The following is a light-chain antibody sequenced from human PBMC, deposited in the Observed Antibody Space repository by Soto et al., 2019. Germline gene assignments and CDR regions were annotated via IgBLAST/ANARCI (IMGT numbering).Light chain of an antibody. CDR1: QSVSSN. J-gene: IGKJ5*01. CDR2: GAS. V-gene: IGKV3-15*01. Sequence: EIVMTQSPATLSVSPGETATLSCRASQSVSSNLAWYQQKPGQAPRLLIYGASTRATGIPARFSGSGSGTEFTLTISSLQSEDFAVYYCQQYSNWPITFGQGTRLEI. CDR3: QQYSNWPIT.